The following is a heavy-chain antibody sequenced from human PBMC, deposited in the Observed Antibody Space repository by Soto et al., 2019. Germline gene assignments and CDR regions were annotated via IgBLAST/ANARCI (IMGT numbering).Heavy chain of an antibody. J-gene: IGHJ3*02. Sequence: KQSQTLSLTCAISGDSVSSNSAAWNWIRQSPSRGLEWLGRTYYRSKWYNDYAVSVKSRITINPDTSKNQFSLHLNSVTPEDTAVYYCARDGGAYYYDSSGYYAFDIWGQRTMVTVSS. V-gene: IGHV6-1*01. D-gene: IGHD3-22*01. CDR2: TYYRSKWYN. CDR1: GDSVSSNSAA. CDR3: ARDGGAYYYDSSGYYAFDI.